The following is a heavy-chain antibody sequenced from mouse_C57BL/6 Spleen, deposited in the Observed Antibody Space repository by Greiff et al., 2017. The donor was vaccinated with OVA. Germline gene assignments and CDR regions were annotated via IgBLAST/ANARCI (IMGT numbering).Heavy chain of an antibody. CDR1: GFNIKDDY. J-gene: IGHJ2*01. D-gene: IGHD1-1*01. V-gene: IGHV14-4*01. CDR3: TTGVGYGSSYGY. CDR2: IDPENGDT. Sequence: EVKLVESGAELVRPGASVKLSCTASGFNIKDDYMHWVKQRPEQGLEWIGWIDPENGDTEYASKFQGKATITADTSSNTAYLQLSSLTSEDTAVYYCTTGVGYGSSYGYWGQGTTLTVSS.